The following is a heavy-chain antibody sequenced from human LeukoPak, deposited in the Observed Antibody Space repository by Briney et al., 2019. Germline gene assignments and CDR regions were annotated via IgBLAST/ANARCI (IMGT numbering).Heavy chain of an antibody. CDR1: GGSISSGDYY. Sequence: SETLSLTCTVSGGSISSGDYYWTWIRQLPGRGLEWIGYIYYSGSTYYNPSLKSRFTMSVDTSKKQFSLKLNSVTAADTAVYYCARVGAGATRYYGLDVWGQGTTVTVSS. D-gene: IGHD1-26*01. V-gene: IGHV4-31*03. CDR2: IYYSGST. J-gene: IGHJ6*02. CDR3: ARVGAGATRYYGLDV.